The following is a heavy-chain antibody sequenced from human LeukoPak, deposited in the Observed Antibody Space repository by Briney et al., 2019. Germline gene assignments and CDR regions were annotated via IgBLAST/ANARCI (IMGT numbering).Heavy chain of an antibody. D-gene: IGHD4-17*01. Sequence: PGGSLRLSCAASGFTFSSYSMNWVRQAPGKGLEWVSSISGSGSYIHYADSLKGRYTISRDNAKKSLYLQMNSLRVEDTAVYYCARGPTVTTRAGAFDIWGQGTMVTVSS. CDR2: ISGSGSYI. J-gene: IGHJ3*02. V-gene: IGHV3-21*01. CDR3: ARGPTVTTRAGAFDI. CDR1: GFTFSSYS.